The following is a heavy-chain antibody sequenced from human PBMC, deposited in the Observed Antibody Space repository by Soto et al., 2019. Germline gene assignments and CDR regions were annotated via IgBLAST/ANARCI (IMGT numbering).Heavy chain of an antibody. V-gene: IGHV3-74*01. D-gene: IGHD6-19*01. CDR2: VNPDGSRT. J-gene: IGHJ5*01. CDR3: ATVAVGAYGQFES. CDR1: GFTFSNYW. Sequence: EVQLVESGGGLVQPGGSLRLSCTASGFTFSNYWMHWVRQAPGKGLVWVSRVNPDGSRTDYADSVKGRFTTSRDNARNTLFLQMKSLRDEDTAVYYWATVAVGAYGQFESGGQGPRVAVSS.